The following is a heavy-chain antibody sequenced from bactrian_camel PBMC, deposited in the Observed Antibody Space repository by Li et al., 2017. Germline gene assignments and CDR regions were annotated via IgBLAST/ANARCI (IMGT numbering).Heavy chain of an antibody. D-gene: IGHD3*01. CDR2: INSVSVT. CDR1: GFTFSSYS. CDR3: ATGFLWRFTANELEYNH. V-gene: IGHV3S35*01. J-gene: IGHJ4*01. Sequence: VQLVESGGGLVQPGGSLRLSCAASGFTFSSYSLSWIRQAPGQGLEWVSFINSVSVTYYGDSVKGRGTISRDNAKNTVYLQMNSLKSEDTALYYCATGFLWRFTANELEYNHWGQGTQDTVS.